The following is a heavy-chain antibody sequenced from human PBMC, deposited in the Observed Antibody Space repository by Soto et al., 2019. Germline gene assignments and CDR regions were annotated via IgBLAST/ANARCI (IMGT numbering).Heavy chain of an antibody. V-gene: IGHV3-21*01. CDR1: GFTFSSYS. CDR2: IRSSSDYT. Sequence: EVQLVESGGGLVKPGGSLRLSCVASGFTFSSYSMHWVRQAPGKGLEWVSYIRSSSDYTDYADSVKGRFTLSRDNAKNSLYLQLYSQRVEDRAGDYCARDPYCLQQQLVPRDPDSWGQGTLVTVSA. CDR3: ARDPYCLQQQLVPRDPDS. D-gene: IGHD6-13*01. J-gene: IGHJ4*02.